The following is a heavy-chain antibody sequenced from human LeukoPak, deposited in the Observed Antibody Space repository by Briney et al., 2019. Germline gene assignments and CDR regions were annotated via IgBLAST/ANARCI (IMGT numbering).Heavy chain of an antibody. CDR3: ATFPANYATNY. J-gene: IGHJ4*02. V-gene: IGHV3-23*01. CDR2: VTGRGGST. CDR1: GFTFSSYA. Sequence: GGSLRLSCAASGFTFSSYAMSWVRQAPGKGLVWVSTVTGRGGSTYYADSAKGRFTISRDNSKNTVYLQMKSLRAEDTAAYYCATFPANYATNYWGQGTLVTVSS. D-gene: IGHD4/OR15-4a*01.